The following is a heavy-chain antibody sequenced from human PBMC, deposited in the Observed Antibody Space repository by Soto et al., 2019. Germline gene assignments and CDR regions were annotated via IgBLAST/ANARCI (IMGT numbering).Heavy chain of an antibody. V-gene: IGHV4-31*03. CDR2: IYYSGST. CDR3: ARIGEETTLDY. CDR1: GCSISSGVYY. Sequence: SETLSLTCTFSGCSISSGVYYWRRLRQHPGKGLEWIGYIYYSGSTYYNPSLKSRVTISVDTSKNQFSLKLSSVTAADTAVYYCARIGEETTLDYWGQGTLVTVSS. D-gene: IGHD1-7*01. J-gene: IGHJ4*02.